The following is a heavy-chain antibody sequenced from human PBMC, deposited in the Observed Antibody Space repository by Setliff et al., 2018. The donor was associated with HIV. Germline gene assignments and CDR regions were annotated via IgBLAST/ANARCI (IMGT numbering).Heavy chain of an antibody. V-gene: IGHV1-18*01. J-gene: IGHJ4*02. Sequence: VKVSCKASGYTFNNYGISWVRQAPGQGLEWMGWINTHSGYTNYAQNVQGRVTVTMDTSTSTAYMELRSLKSDDTAVCYCARGKTWLRFLDYWGQGTLVTVSS. D-gene: IGHD5-12*01. CDR1: GYTFNNYG. CDR2: INTHSGYT. CDR3: ARGKTWLRFLDY.